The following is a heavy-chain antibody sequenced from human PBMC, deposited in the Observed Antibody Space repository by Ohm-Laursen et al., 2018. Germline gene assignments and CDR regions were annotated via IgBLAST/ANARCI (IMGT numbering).Heavy chain of an antibody. CDR2: IYYSGTT. J-gene: IGHJ3*02. V-gene: IGHV4-59*11. Sequence: SETLSLTCTVSGAPISTHCWSWIRQPPGKGLEWIGYIYYSGTTNYNPSLKSRVTISLNTSKNQFSLKLSSVTAADTAVYYCARRGHAFDIWGQGTMVTVSS. CDR3: ARRGHAFDI. CDR1: GAPISTHC.